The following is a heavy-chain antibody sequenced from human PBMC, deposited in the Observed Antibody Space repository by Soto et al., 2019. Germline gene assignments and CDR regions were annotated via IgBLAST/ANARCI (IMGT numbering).Heavy chain of an antibody. CDR2: IYYSGST. J-gene: IGHJ4*02. CDR1: GGSISGYY. CDR3: ARGGIAAAAPPDY. D-gene: IGHD6-13*01. Sequence: PSETLSLTCTVSGGSISGYYGCWIRKPPGKGLEWIGYIYYSGSTYYNPSLKSRVTISVDTSKNQFSLKLSSVTAADTAVYYCARGGIAAAAPPDYWGQGTLVTVSS. V-gene: IGHV4-59*12.